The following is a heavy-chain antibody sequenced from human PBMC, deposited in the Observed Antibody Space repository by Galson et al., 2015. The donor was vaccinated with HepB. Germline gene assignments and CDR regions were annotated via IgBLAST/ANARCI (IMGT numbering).Heavy chain of an antibody. CDR1: GFTFSSYS. J-gene: IGHJ6*02. V-gene: IGHV3-48*01. D-gene: IGHD4-23*01. Sequence: SLRLSCAASGFTFSSYSMNWVRQAPGKGLEWVSYYPGSVKGRFTVSRRNAKNTLYLQMNSLRAEDTAVYYCARGLYGGNLDYYYYGMDVWGQGTTVTVSS. CDR3: ARGLYGGNLDYYYYGMDV.